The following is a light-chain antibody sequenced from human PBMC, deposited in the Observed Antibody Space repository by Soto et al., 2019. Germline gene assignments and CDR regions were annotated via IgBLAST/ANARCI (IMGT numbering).Light chain of an antibody. J-gene: IGKJ5*01. V-gene: IGKV3-11*01. CDR2: DAS. CDR3: QQYHNWPRT. Sequence: EIVLTQSPATLSLCPGERATLSCRASQSVSRYLAWYQQKPGQAPRLLIYDASNRATGIPARFSGTGSGTEFTLTINSLQAEDSAVYYRQQYHNWPRTFGQGTRLEIK. CDR1: QSVSRY.